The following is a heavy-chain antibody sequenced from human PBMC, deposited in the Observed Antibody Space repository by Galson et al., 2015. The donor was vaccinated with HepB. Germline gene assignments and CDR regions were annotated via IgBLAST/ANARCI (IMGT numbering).Heavy chain of an antibody. J-gene: IGHJ6*02. D-gene: IGHD3-10*01. V-gene: IGHV3-53*01. CDR3: ARDLSEGYYGSVYGMDV. Sequence: SLRLSCAASGFTVSSNYMSWVRQAPGKGLEWVSVIYSGGSTYYADSVKGRFTISRDNSKNTLYLQMNSLRAEDTAVYYCARDLSEGYYGSVYGMDVWGQGTTVTVSS. CDR2: IYSGGST. CDR1: GFTVSSNY.